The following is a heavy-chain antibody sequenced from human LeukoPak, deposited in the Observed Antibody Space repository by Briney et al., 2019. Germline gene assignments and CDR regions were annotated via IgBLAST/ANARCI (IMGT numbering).Heavy chain of an antibody. Sequence: PSQTLSLTCTVSGGSISSGGYYWSWICQHPGKGLEWIGYIYYSGSTYYNPSLKSRVTISVDTSKNQFSLKLSSVTAADTAVYYCARVYVGEYSSSPFDYWGQGTLVTVSS. J-gene: IGHJ4*02. CDR1: GGSISSGGYY. CDR3: ARVYVGEYSSSPFDY. D-gene: IGHD6-6*01. V-gene: IGHV4-31*03. CDR2: IYYSGST.